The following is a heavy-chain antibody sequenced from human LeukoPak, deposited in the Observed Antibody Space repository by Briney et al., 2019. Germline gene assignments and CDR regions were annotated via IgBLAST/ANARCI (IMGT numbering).Heavy chain of an antibody. CDR1: GGSFSGYY. CDR3: ASQGHHGKIVGTTLSYFYMDV. CDR2: INHSGST. J-gene: IGHJ6*03. V-gene: IGHV4-34*01. Sequence: SETLSLTCAVYGGSFSGYYWSWIRQPPGKGLEWIGEINHSGSTNFNPSLKSRVTISVDTSKNQFSLKLSSVTAADTAFYYCASQGHHGKIVGTTLSYFYMDVWGKGTTVTVSS. D-gene: IGHD1-26*01.